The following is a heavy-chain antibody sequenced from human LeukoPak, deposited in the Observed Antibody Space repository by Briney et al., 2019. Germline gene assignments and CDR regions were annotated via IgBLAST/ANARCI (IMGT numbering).Heavy chain of an antibody. Sequence: GGTLRLSCAASGFPVTTNYMSWVRQAPGKGLEWVSVFYSGGTIHYADSVEGRFTISRDRSQNTIAPQMNSLRVEDTAVYYCARDPHNSGSGRYFDLWGRGALVTVSS. CDR1: GFPVTTNY. J-gene: IGHJ2*01. D-gene: IGHD3-10*01. V-gene: IGHV3-66*01. CDR3: ARDPHNSGSGRYFDL. CDR2: FYSGGTI.